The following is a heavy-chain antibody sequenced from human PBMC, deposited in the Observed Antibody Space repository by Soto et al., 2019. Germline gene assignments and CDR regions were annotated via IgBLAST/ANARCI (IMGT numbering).Heavy chain of an antibody. J-gene: IGHJ6*02. D-gene: IGHD3-10*01. V-gene: IGHV3-53*01. CDR1: GFTVSSNY. CDR3: ARGSLGVIGMDV. Sequence: LRLSCAASGFTVSSNYMSWVRQAPGKGLEWVPVIYSGGSTYYADSVKGRFTISRDNSKNTLYLQMNSLRAEDTAVYYCARGSLGVIGMDVWGQGTTVTVSS. CDR2: IYSGGST.